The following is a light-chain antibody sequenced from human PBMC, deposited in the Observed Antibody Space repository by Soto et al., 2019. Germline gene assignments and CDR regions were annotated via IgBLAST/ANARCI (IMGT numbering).Light chain of an antibody. J-gene: IGKJ1*01. CDR2: GAS. V-gene: IGKV3-15*01. Sequence: EVVMTQSPATLSVSPGDKVSLSCRANQFVSNSLAWYQQRPGQPPRLLIYGASTRAAGISERFSGSGSGTEFTLTISSLRSEDFAVYYCQQSSNWPRTFGQGTKVDIK. CDR3: QQSSNWPRT. CDR1: QFVSNS.